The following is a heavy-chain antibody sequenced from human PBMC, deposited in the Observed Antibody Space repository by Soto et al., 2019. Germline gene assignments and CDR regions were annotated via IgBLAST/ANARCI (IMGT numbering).Heavy chain of an antibody. Sequence: ASVKVSCKVSGYTLTELSMHWVRQAPGKGLEWMGGFDPEDGETIYAQKFQGRVTMTEDTSTDTAYMELSSLRSEDTAVYYCVTAAVAIAAEENWFDPWGQGTLVTVSS. CDR1: GYTLTELS. V-gene: IGHV1-24*01. CDR3: VTAAVAIAAEENWFDP. J-gene: IGHJ5*02. D-gene: IGHD6-13*01. CDR2: FDPEDGET.